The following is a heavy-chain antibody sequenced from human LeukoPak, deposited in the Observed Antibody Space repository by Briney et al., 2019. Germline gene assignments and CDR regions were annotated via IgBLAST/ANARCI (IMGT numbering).Heavy chain of an antibody. J-gene: IGHJ3*02. Sequence: ASVKVSCKASGGTFSSYAISWVRQAPGQGLEWMGRIIPILGIANYAQKFQGRVTITADKSTSTAYMELSSLRSEDTAVYYCATNYDILTGYQEVGDAFDIWGQGTMVTVSS. CDR3: ATNYDILTGYQEVGDAFDI. D-gene: IGHD3-9*01. V-gene: IGHV1-69*04. CDR1: GGTFSSYA. CDR2: IIPILGIA.